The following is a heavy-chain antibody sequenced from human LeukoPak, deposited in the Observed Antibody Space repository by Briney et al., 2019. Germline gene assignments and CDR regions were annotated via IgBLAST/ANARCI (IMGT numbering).Heavy chain of an antibody. CDR2: IYTSGST. CDR3: ARVQYDFWSGYPLGWFDP. V-gene: IGHV4-61*02. Sequence: NPSQTLSLTCTVSGGSISSGSYYWGWIRQPAGKGLEWIGRIYTSGSTNYNPSLKSRVTISVDTSKNQFSLKLSSVTAADTAVYYCARVQYDFWSGYPLGWFDPWGQGTLVTVSS. CDR1: GGSISSGSYY. D-gene: IGHD3-3*01. J-gene: IGHJ5*02.